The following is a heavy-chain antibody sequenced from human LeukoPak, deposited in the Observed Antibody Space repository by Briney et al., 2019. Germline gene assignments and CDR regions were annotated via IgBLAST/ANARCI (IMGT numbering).Heavy chain of an antibody. CDR3: ARTHLWSGSYPFDY. CDR1: GGTFSSYA. D-gene: IGHD1-26*01. CDR2: IIPIFGTA. Sequence: ASLKVSCKASGGTFSSYAISWVRQAPGQGLEWMGGIIPIFGTANYAQKFQGRVTITADESTSTAYMELSSLRSEDTAVYYCARTHLWSGSYPFDYWGQGTLVTVSS. J-gene: IGHJ4*02. V-gene: IGHV1-69*01.